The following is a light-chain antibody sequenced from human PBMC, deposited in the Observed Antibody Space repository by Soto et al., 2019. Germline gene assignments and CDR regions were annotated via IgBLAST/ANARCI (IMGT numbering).Light chain of an antibody. CDR2: TAS. J-gene: IGKJ4*01. CDR3: LQDYSYPLT. CDR1: QDIRSE. Sequence: AIQITQSPASLSASVGDRVTITCRASQDIRSELGWYQQKPGKAPNILIYTASTLQSGVSSRFSGSGSGTDFTLTINSLQPEDFAIYYCLQDYSYPLTFGGGTKVDIK. V-gene: IGKV1-6*01.